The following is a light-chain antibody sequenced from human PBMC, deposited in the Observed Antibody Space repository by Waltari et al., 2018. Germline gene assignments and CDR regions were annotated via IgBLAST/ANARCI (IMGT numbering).Light chain of an antibody. V-gene: IGKV2-30*02. CDR2: KVS. CDR3: MQDSLWPRT. J-gene: IGKJ4*01. Sequence: DVVLTQSPLSLPVTLGQPASISCWSSQSPVHGDGNTYQSWFHQRSGQSPRRLNYKVSNQTSGVPGRFSGSAAGTDFTLKISMVQADDVGVYYCMQDSLWPRTFGGGTKVEIK. CDR1: QSPVHGDGNTY.